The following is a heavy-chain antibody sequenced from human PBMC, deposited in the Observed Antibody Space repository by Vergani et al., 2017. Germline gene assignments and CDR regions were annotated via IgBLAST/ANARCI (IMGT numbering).Heavy chain of an antibody. CDR3: AHRDFNNYDSSGYYDLDY. J-gene: IGHJ4*02. Sequence: QITLKESGPTLVKPTQTLTLTCTFSGFSLSTSGVGVGWIRQPPGKALEWLALIYWNDDKRYSPSLKSRLTITKDTSKNQVALTMTNMDPVDTATYYCAHRDFNNYDSSGYYDLDYWGQGTLVTVSS. CDR2: IYWNDDK. V-gene: IGHV2-5*01. CDR1: GFSLSTSGVG. D-gene: IGHD3-22*01.